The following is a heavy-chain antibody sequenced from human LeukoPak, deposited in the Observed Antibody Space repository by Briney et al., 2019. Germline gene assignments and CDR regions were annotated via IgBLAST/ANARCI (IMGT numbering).Heavy chain of an antibody. CDR3: ARSRYDFWSGDVPGAFDI. CDR1: GGSISSYY. Sequence: SETLSLTCTVSGGSISSYYWSWIRQPPGKGLEWIGYIYYSGSTNYNPSLKSRVTISVDTSKNQFSLKLSSVTAADTAVYYCARSRYDFWSGDVPGAFDIWGQGTMVTVSS. J-gene: IGHJ3*02. V-gene: IGHV4-59*08. CDR2: IYYSGST. D-gene: IGHD3-3*01.